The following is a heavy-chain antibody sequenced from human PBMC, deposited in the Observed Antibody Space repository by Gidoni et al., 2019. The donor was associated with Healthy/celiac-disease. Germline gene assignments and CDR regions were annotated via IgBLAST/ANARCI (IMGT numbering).Heavy chain of an antibody. V-gene: IGHV3-23*01. Sequence: EVQLLESGGGLVQPGGSLRLSCAASGFTFSRYAMSWVRQAPGKGLEWVSAIRGSGGGTYYGDAVQGRFPIARDNSKNTLYLQMNSLRAEDTAVYYCAKVSRGTIFGVVIIPLFFFDYWGQGTLVTVSS. J-gene: IGHJ4*02. D-gene: IGHD3-3*01. CDR3: AKVSRGTIFGVVIIPLFFFDY. CDR2: IRGSGGGT. CDR1: GFTFSRYA.